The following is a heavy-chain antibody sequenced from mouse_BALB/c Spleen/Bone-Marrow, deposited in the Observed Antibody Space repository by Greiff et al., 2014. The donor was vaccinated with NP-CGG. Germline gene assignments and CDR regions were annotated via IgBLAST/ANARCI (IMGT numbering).Heavy chain of an antibody. V-gene: IGHV1-39*01. D-gene: IGHD1-1*01. CDR2: IDPYYGGT. CDR3: AKKDYGSSSFDY. Sequence: VQLKESGPELEEPGASVKISCKASGYSFTDSNMNWVKQSNGKNLEWIGNIDPYYGGTSYSQKFKGKATLTVDKSSSTAYMQLRSLTSEDSAVYYCAKKDYGSSSFDYWGQGTTLTVSS. CDR1: GYSFTDSN. J-gene: IGHJ2*01.